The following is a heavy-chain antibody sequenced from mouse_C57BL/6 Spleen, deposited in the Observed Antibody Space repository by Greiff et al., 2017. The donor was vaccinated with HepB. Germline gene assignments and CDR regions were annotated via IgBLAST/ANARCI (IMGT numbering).Heavy chain of an antibody. CDR1: GYAFTNYL. V-gene: IGHV1-54*01. Sequence: QVKLKQSGAELVRPGTSVKVSCKASGYAFTNYLIEWVKQRPGQGLEWIGVINPGSGGTNYNEKFKGKATLTADKSSSTAYMQLSSLTSEDSAVYFCARGDGSWFAYWGQGTLVTVSA. D-gene: IGHD2-3*01. CDR2: INPGSGGT. J-gene: IGHJ3*01. CDR3: ARGDGSWFAY.